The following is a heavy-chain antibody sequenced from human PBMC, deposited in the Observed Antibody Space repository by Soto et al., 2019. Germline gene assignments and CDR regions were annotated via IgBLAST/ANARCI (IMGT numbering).Heavy chain of an antibody. J-gene: IGHJ3*02. CDR1: GYSISSGYY. CDR2: IYHSGNT. Sequence: PSETLSLTCAVSGYSISSGYYWGWIRQPPGKGLEWIGSIYHSGNTYYNPSLKSRVTISLDTSKTQFSLKLSSVTAADTAVYYRARGADIEATTGDAFDIWGQGTMVTVSS. V-gene: IGHV4-38-2*01. D-gene: IGHD5-12*01. CDR3: ARGADIEATTGDAFDI.